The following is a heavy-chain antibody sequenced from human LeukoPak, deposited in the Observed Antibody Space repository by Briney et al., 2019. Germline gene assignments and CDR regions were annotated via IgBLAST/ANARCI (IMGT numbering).Heavy chain of an antibody. CDR1: GGSISSYY. CDR2: IYYSGST. J-gene: IGHJ5*02. D-gene: IGHD5-12*01. Sequence: SETLSLTCTVSGGSISSYYWSWIRQPPGKGLEWIGYIYYSGSTNYNPSLKSRVTISVDTSKNQFSLKLSSVTAADTAVYYCARLVGVATNNNWLDPWGQGTLVTVSS. V-gene: IGHV4-59*08. CDR3: ARLVGVATNNNWLDP.